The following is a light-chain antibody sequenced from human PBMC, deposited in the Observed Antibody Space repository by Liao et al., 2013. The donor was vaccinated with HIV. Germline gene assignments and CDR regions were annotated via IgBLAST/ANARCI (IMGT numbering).Light chain of an antibody. CDR1: NIGDKS. J-gene: IGLJ2*01. V-gene: IGLV3-21*01. CDR2: NDG. CDR3: QAWDSSTGV. Sequence: SYELTQPPSVSVAPGKTARITCGGNNIGDKSVHWYQKRPGRAPMVVIYNDGDRPSGIPERFSGSNSGNTATLTISGTQAMDEADYYCQAWDSSTGVFGGGTKLTVL.